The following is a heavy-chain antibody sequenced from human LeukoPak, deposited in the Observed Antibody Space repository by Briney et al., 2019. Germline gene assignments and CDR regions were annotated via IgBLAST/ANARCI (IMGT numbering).Heavy chain of an antibody. J-gene: IGHJ4*02. CDR3: AKDAYDSSGYYRAQDFDY. D-gene: IGHD3-22*01. CDR2: ISGSGGST. V-gene: IGHV3-23*01. Sequence: PGGSLRLSCAASGFTFSDYAMSWVRQAPGKGLEWVSAISGSGGSTYYADSVKGRFTISRDNSKNTLYLQMNSLRAEDTAVYYCAKDAYDSSGYYRAQDFDYWGQGTLVTVSS. CDR1: GFTFSDYA.